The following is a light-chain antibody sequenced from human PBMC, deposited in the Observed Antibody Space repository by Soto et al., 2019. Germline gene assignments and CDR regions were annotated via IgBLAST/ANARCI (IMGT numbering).Light chain of an antibody. CDR2: EVS. CDR3: SPFTSRATLNYV. J-gene: IGLJ1*01. CDR1: SSDVGAYNY. Sequence: QSALTQPASVSGSPGQSITISCTGTSSDVGAYNYVSWYQQYPGTAPKVMIYEVSSRPSGVSHRFSGSKSGNTASLTISGLQPEDEADYYCSPFTSRATLNYVFGTGTKLTVL. V-gene: IGLV2-14*01.